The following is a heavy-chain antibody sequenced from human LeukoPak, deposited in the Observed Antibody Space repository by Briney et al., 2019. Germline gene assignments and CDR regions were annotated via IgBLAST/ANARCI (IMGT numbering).Heavy chain of an antibody. V-gene: IGHV3-23*01. D-gene: IGHD3-22*01. J-gene: IGHJ4*02. CDR1: GFTFSSYA. CDR2: ISGSGGST. CDR3: ATGPYDSSGYYGY. Sequence: GGSLRLSCAASGFTFSSYAMSWVRQAPGKGLEWVSAISGSGGSTYYADSVKGRFTIPRDNSKNTLYLQMNSLGAEDTAVYYCATGPYDSSGYYGYWGQGTLVTVSS.